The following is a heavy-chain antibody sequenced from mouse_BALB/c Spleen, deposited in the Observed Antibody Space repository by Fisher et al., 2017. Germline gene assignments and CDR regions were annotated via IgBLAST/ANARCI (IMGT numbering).Heavy chain of an antibody. J-gene: IGHJ1*01. Sequence: RFTISRDNAKNTLYLEMSSLRSEDTAMYYCARDGLLRSLCVFDVWGAGTTVTVSS. V-gene: IGHV5-9-4*01. D-gene: IGHD2-4*01. CDR3: ARDGLLRSLCVFDV.